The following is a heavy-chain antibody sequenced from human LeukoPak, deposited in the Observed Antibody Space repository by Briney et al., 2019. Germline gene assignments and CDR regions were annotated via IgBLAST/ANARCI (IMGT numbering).Heavy chain of an antibody. CDR1: GGSVSPYY. Sequence: SETLSLTCTVSGGSVSPYYWSWIRQPPGKGLEWIGFFHYTGSTNYNPSLKSRVTVSLDTSKNQLSLNLTSVTATDTAVYYCARRRRATPILFDYWGQGTLVTVSS. CDR3: ARRRRATPILFDY. CDR2: FHYTGST. J-gene: IGHJ4*02. D-gene: IGHD5-12*01. V-gene: IGHV4-59*08.